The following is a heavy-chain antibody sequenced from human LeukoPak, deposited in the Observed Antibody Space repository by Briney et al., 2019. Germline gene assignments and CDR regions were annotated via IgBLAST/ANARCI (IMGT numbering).Heavy chain of an antibody. CDR1: GGTFSSYA. CDR2: IIPIFGTA. D-gene: IGHD3-3*01. CDR3: ARGLLEWLYFDY. V-gene: IGHV1-69*05. Sequence: SVKVSCKASGGTFSSYAISWVRQAPGQGLEWMGGIIPIFGTANYAQKFQGRVTVTTDESTSTAYMELSSLRSEDTAVYYCARGLLEWLYFDYWGQGTLVTVSS. J-gene: IGHJ4*02.